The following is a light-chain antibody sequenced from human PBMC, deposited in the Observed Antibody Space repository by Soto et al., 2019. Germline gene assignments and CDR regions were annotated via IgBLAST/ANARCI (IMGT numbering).Light chain of an antibody. CDR1: SSDVGDYNF. CDR3: SSYTGSTTLV. Sequence: QSVLTQPASVSGSPGQSITISCTGTSSDVGDYNFVSWYQQHPGKAPKLLIYEVSNRPSGVSNHFSGSKSGNTASLTISGLQAEDEADYYCSSYTGSTTLVFGGGTKLTVL. J-gene: IGLJ3*02. V-gene: IGLV2-14*01. CDR2: EVS.